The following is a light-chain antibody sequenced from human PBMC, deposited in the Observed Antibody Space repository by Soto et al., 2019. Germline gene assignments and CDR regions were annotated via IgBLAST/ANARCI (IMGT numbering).Light chain of an antibody. Sequence: EILLTQSPGTLSLSPGERATLSCRASQSVRSNYLAWYQQKPGQAPRLLIYGASSRATGIPDRFSGSGSGTDFTLTISRLEPEDFAVYYCQQYAGSPTFGQGTKLEI. CDR3: QQYAGSPT. CDR1: QSVRSNY. V-gene: IGKV3-20*01. J-gene: IGKJ2*01. CDR2: GAS.